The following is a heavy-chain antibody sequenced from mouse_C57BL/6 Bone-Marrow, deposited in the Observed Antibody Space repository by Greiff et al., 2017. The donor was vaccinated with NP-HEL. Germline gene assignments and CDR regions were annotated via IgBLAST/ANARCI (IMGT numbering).Heavy chain of an antibody. CDR2: ISSGGSYT. Sequence: EVKVVESGGDLVKPGGSLKLSCAASGFTFSSYGMSWVRQTPDKRLEWVATISSGGSYTYYPDSVKGRFTISRDNAKNTLYLQMSSLKSEDTAMYYCARQGSTMITTWAMDYWGQGTSVTVSS. CDR3: ARQGSTMITTWAMDY. V-gene: IGHV5-6*01. J-gene: IGHJ4*01. D-gene: IGHD2-4*01. CDR1: GFTFSSYG.